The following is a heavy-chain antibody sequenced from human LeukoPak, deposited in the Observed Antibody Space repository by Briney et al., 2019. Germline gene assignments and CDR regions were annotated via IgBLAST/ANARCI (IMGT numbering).Heavy chain of an antibody. J-gene: IGHJ4*02. CDR2: ISHRGST. V-gene: IGHV4-38-2*02. CDR1: GHSISSGYS. CDR3: ARLSGYSGYDKIDY. D-gene: IGHD5-12*01. Sequence: SETLSLTCTVSGHSISSGYSWGWIRQPPGKGLEWIASISHRGSTYYNPSLKSRVTISVDTSKNQFSLKLSSVTAADTAVYYCARLSGYSGYDKIDYWGQGTLVTVSS.